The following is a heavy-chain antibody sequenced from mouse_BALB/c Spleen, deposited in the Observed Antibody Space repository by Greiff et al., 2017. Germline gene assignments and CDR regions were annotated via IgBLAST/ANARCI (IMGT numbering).Heavy chain of an antibody. D-gene: IGHD2-14*01. Sequence: QVQLQQSGPELVRPGVSVKISCKGSGYTFTDYAMHWVKQSHAKSLEWIGVISTYYGNTNYNQKFKGKATMTVDKSSSTAYMELARLTSEDSAIYYCASSPYDRNYYAMDYWGQGTSVTVSS. V-gene: IGHV1-67*01. CDR3: ASSPYDRNYYAMDY. CDR2: ISTYYGNT. J-gene: IGHJ4*01. CDR1: GYTFTDYA.